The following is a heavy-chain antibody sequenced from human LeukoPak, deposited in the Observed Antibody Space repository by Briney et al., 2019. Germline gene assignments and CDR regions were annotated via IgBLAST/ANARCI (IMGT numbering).Heavy chain of an antibody. CDR1: GFTFDDYG. CDR3: ARDNYGSGPRGAFDY. V-gene: IGHV3-20*04. Sequence: PGGSLRLSCAASGFTFDDYGMSWVRQAPGKGLEWVSGINWNGGSTGYADSVKGRFTISRDNAKNSLYLQMNSLRVEDTALYYCARDNYGSGPRGAFDYWGQGTLVTVSS. J-gene: IGHJ4*02. CDR2: INWNGGST. D-gene: IGHD3-10*01.